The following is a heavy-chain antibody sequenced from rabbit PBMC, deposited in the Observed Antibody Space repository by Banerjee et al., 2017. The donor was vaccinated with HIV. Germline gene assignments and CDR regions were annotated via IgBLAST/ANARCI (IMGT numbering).Heavy chain of an antibody. CDR2: IDTGSSRT. D-gene: IGHD4-1*01. V-gene: IGHV1S45*01. J-gene: IGHJ4*01. CDR3: ARDLAGVIGWNFNF. CDR1: GFTLSSYW. Sequence: QEQLEESGGDLVKPGASLTLTCTASGFTLSSYWMCWVRQAPGKGLEWTACIDTGSSRTYYASWAKGRFTISKTSSTTVTLQMTSLTAADTATYFCARDLAGVIGWNFNFWGPGTLVTVS.